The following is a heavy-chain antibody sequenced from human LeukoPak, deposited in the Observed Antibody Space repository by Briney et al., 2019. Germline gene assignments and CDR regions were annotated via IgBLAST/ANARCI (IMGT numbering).Heavy chain of an antibody. D-gene: IGHD4-17*01. J-gene: IGHJ4*02. CDR1: GGSFSGYY. CDR2: INHSGSA. CDR3: ARGQGTVTTH. Sequence: SEILSLTCAVYGGSFSGYYWSWIRQPPGKGLEWIGEINHSGSANYNPSLMSRVTISLDTSKNHFSLNLSSVTAADTAVYYCARGQGTVTTHWGQGTLVTVSS. V-gene: IGHV4-34*01.